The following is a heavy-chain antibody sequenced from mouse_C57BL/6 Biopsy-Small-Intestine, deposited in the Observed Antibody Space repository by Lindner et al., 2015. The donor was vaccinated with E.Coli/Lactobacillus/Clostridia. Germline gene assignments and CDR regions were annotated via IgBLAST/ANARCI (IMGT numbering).Heavy chain of an antibody. CDR3: ARHEGITTVVPFAY. CDR1: GYTFTENT. D-gene: IGHD1-1*01. J-gene: IGHJ3*01. CDR2: IFPGSGST. V-gene: IGHV1-62-2*01. Sequence: VQLQESGADLVKPGASAKLSCKASGYTFTENTIHWLKQRSGQGLEWIGWIFPGSGSTKYNEKFKDKATLTADKSSSTVYMELTRLTSEDSAVYFCARHEGITTVVPFAYWGRGTLVTVSA.